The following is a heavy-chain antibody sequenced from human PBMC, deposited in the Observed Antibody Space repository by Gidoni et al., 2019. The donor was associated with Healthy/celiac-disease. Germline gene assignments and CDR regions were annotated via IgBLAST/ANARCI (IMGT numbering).Heavy chain of an antibody. V-gene: IGHV3-48*02. CDR2: ISSSSSTI. Sequence: EVQLVESGGGLVQPGGSLRLSCAASGSPFSTYSMNRVRQAPGKGLEWVSYISSSSSTIYYADSVKGRFTISRDNAKNSLYLQRNSLRDEDTAVYYCARVTHYYDSSGYYHSAEYFQHWGQGTLVTVSS. CDR3: ARVTHYYDSSGYYHSAEYFQH. CDR1: GSPFSTYS. D-gene: IGHD3-22*01. J-gene: IGHJ1*01.